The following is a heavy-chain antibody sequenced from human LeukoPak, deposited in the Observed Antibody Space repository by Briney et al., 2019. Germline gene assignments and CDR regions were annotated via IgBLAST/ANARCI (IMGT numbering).Heavy chain of an antibody. J-gene: IGHJ3*02. V-gene: IGHV3-30*02. CDR1: GFTFSSYG. Sequence: PGGSLRLSCAASGFTFSSYGMHWVRQAPGKGLEWVAFIRYDGSNKYYPDSVKGRFTISRDNSKNTLYLQMNSLRAEDTAVYYCAREYSSSWDIWGQGTMVTVSS. CDR2: IRYDGSNK. CDR3: AREYSSSWDI. D-gene: IGHD6-6*01.